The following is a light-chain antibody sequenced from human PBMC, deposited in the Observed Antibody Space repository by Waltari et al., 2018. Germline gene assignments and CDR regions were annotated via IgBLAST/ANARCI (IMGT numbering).Light chain of an antibody. J-gene: IGKJ4*01. CDR2: GAS. CDR3: QQYGSSPLT. Sequence: IVLTQSQGTLSLSQGERATLSCRASQSVSSSYLAWYQQKPGQAPRLLIYGASSRATGIPDRFSGSGSGTDFTLTISRLEPEDFAVYYCQQYGSSPLTFGGGTKVEIK. CDR1: QSVSSSY. V-gene: IGKV3-20*01.